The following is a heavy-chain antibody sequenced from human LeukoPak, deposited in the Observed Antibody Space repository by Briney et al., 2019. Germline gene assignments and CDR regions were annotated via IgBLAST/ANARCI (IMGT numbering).Heavy chain of an antibody. CDR1: GFTFSSYE. V-gene: IGHV3-48*03. CDR3: ARDRGYCSGGSCYRFGYYYYMDV. CDR2: ISSSGSTI. J-gene: IGHJ6*03. Sequence: PGGSLRLSCAASGFTFSSYEMNWVRQAPGKGLEWVSYISSSGSTIYYADSVKGRFTISRDNAKNSLYLQMNSLRAEDTAVYYCARDRGYCSGGSCYRFGYYYYMDVWGKGTTVTISS. D-gene: IGHD2-15*01.